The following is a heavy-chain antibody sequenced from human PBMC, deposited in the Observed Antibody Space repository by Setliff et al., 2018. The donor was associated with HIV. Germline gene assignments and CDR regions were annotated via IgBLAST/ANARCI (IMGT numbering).Heavy chain of an antibody. V-gene: IGHV4-34*01. Sequence: SETLSLTCAIYGGSLSNYYWSWIRHTAGRGLEWIAEINQNGRTNYNPALKSRVLVSLDTSKNQCSLHLVSVTAADTAVYFCAREKSITSAWYGGYYFDYWGQGTTVTVSS. J-gene: IGHJ4*02. CDR3: AREKSITSAWYGGYYFDY. D-gene: IGHD3-3*01. CDR1: GGSLSNYY. CDR2: INQNGRT.